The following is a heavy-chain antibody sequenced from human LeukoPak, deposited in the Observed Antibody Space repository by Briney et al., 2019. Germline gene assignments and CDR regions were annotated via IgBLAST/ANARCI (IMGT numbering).Heavy chain of an antibody. CDR2: IYTSGST. Sequence: SETLSLTGTVSGGSISSYYWSWIRQPPGKGLEWIGYIYTSGSTNYNPSLKSRVTISVDTSKNQFSLKLSSVTAADTAVYYCARLEGYYYMDVWGKGTTVTVSS. CDR3: ARLEGYYYMDV. J-gene: IGHJ6*03. V-gene: IGHV4-4*09. CDR1: GGSISSYY.